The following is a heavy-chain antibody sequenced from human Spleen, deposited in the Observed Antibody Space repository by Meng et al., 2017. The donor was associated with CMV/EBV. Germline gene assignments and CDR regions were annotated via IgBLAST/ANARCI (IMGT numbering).Heavy chain of an antibody. J-gene: IGHJ6*02. CDR3: ARDLAVYCSSTSCYTGYYYYYYGMDV. CDR2: ISSTSTYI. V-gene: IGHV3-21*01. D-gene: IGHD2-2*02. Sequence: GESLKISCAASGFSFSTCTMNWVRQAPGKGLEWVSSISSTSTYIHYADSVRGRFTISRDNAKNSLYLQMDSLRAEDTAVYYCARDLAVYCSSTSCYTGYYYYYYGMDVWGQGTTVTVSS. CDR1: GFSFSTCT.